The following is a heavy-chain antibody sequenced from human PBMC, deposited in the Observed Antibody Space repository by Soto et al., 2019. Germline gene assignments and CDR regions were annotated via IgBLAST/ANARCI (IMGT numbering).Heavy chain of an antibody. J-gene: IGHJ3*02. CDR3: AHPRGYGVFDAYDI. V-gene: IGHV3-23*01. D-gene: IGHD4-17*01. CDR1: GFTFSTYA. Sequence: EGQLLDSGGGLVQPGGSLRLSCAASGFTFSTYAMNWVRQAPGKGLEWISAISASGAYTAYADSVKGRFTISRDNSVSALYLQMNSLRIDDTAVYYCAHPRGYGVFDAYDIWGQGTMVTVSS. CDR2: ISASGAYT.